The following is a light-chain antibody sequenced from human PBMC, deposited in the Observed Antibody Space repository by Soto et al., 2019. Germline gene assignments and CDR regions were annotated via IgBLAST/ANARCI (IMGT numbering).Light chain of an antibody. CDR2: AAS. J-gene: IGKJ3*01. Sequence: EIVLTQSPGTLSLSPGDRATLSCRASQSVSSNYLGWYQQKPGQAPRLLIYAASNRATGIPDRFSGSGAGTDFTLTINILEPEDFEVYYCQRYGNKPPITFGHGTKVEVK. CDR3: QRYGNKPPIT. V-gene: IGKV3-20*01. CDR1: QSVSSNY.